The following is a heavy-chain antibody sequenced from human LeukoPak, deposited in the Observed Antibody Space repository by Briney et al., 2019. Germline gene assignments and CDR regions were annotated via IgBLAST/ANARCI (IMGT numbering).Heavy chain of an antibody. CDR3: ARDWRYHGSGSPGGLGY. J-gene: IGHJ4*02. CDR1: GYTFTSYG. CDR2: ISAYNGNT. D-gene: IGHD3-10*01. Sequence: ASVKVSCKASGYTFTSYGISWVRQAPGQGLEWMGWISAYNGNTNYAQKFQGRVTMTTDTSTSTAYMALRSLRSDDTAVYYCARDWRYHGSGSPGGLGYWGQGTLVTVSS. V-gene: IGHV1-18*01.